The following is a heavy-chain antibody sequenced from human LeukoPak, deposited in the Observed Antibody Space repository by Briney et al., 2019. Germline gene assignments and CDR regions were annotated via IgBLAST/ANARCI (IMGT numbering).Heavy chain of an antibody. V-gene: IGHV3-23*01. CDR1: GFTFSSYA. J-gene: IGHJ4*02. CDR2: ISGSGGST. Sequence: GGSLRLSCAASGFTFSSYALSWVRQAPGKGLEWVSAISGSGGSTYYADSVKGRFTISRDNSKNTLYLQMNSLRAEDTAVYYCATNYYDFWSGYKDWGQGTLVTVSS. D-gene: IGHD3-3*01. CDR3: ATNYYDFWSGYKD.